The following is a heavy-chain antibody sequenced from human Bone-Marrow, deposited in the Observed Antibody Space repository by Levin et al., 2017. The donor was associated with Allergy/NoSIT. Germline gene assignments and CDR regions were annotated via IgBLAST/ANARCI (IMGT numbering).Heavy chain of an antibody. CDR1: GGTFSSYT. Sequence: SVKVSCKASGGTFSSYTISWVRQAPGQGLEWMGRIIPILGIANYAQKFQGRVTITADKSTSTAYMELSSLRSEDTAVYYCARENVELRNWFDPWGQGTLVTVSS. V-gene: IGHV1-69*04. CDR3: ARENVELRNWFDP. CDR2: IIPILGIA. J-gene: IGHJ5*02. D-gene: IGHD1-7*01.